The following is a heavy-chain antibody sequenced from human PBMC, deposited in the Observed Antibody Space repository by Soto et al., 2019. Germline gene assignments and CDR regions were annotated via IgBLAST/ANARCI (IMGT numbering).Heavy chain of an antibody. J-gene: IGHJ6*02. Sequence: SETLSLTCDVYGGSFSGYYWSWIRQPPGKGLEWIGEINPSGSTNYNPSLKSRVTISGDTSKNQFSLKLSSVTAADTAVYYCAGQVGVVVQVAFRDWYYYYGIDVWGQGTTVTVYS. V-gene: IGHV4-34*01. D-gene: IGHD2-2*01. CDR1: GGSFSGYY. CDR3: AGQVGVVVQVAFRDWYYYYGIDV. CDR2: INPSGST.